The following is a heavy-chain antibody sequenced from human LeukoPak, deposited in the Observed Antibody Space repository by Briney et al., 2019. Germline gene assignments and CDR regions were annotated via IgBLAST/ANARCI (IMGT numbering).Heavy chain of an antibody. J-gene: IGHJ4*02. D-gene: IGHD3-22*01. CDR1: SGFIISIDYY. V-gene: IGHV4-39*01. CDR3: ARRPRSGYYLDY. CDR2: IHYSGSA. Sequence: SETLSLTCTVSSGFIISIDYYWGWIRQSPGKGLEWIGSIHYSGSAYYSPSLKSRVAISIDPSKNQFSLKLSSVTAADTAVYFCARRPRSGYYLDYWGQGTLVTVSS.